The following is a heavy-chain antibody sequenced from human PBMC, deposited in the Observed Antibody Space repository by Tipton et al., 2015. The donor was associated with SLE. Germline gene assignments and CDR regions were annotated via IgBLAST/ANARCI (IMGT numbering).Heavy chain of an antibody. CDR2: ISYDGSYQ. J-gene: IGHJ4*02. V-gene: IGHV3-33*06. CDR1: GFTFTTYV. Sequence: SLRLSCAASGFTFTTYVMHWVRQAPGKGLEWVAVISYDGSYQYYADSVEGRFTISRDNSKNMLYPQMNSLRAEDTAVYYCAKDTPHFYWGQGTLVTVSS. CDR3: AKDTPHFY.